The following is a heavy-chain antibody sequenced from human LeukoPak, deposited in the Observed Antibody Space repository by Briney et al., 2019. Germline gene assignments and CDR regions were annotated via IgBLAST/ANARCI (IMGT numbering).Heavy chain of an antibody. CDR2: ISGSSDTT. CDR1: GFTFSTYA. D-gene: IGHD3-22*01. CDR3: TRSTGNYYDSSAYYDY. Sequence: GGSLRLSCAASGFTFSTYAMSWVRQAPGRGLEWVSAISGSSDTTYYADSVKGRFTISRDNSKNTLYLQMNSLRAEDTAVYYCTRSTGNYYDSSAYYDYWGQGTLVTVSS. J-gene: IGHJ4*02. V-gene: IGHV3-23*01.